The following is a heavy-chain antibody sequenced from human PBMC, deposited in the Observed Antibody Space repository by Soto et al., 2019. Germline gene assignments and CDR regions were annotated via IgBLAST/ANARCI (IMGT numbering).Heavy chain of an antibody. CDR2: MNPNSGNT. CDR3: ARFCRLSSWYYYYYGMDV. CDR1: GYTFTSYA. J-gene: IGHJ6*02. Sequence: ASVKVSCQASGYTFTSYAINWVRPATGQGLAWMGWMNPNSGNTGYAQKFQSRVTMTRNTSISTAYMELSSLRSEDTAVDDCARFCRLSSWYYYYYGMDVWGPGTTVTVSS. V-gene: IGHV1-8*01. D-gene: IGHD6-13*01.